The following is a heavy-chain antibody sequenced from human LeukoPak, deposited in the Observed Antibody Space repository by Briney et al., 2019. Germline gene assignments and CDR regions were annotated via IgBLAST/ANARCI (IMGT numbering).Heavy chain of an antibody. Sequence: GGSLRLSCAASGFTFSSYAMSWVRQAPGKGLEWVSAISGRGGSTYYADSVKGRFTISRDNSKNTLYLQMNSLRAEDTAVYYCAKDLLLWFGEPVDYWGQGTLVTVSS. CDR2: ISGRGGST. CDR3: AKDLLLWFGEPVDY. D-gene: IGHD3-10*01. J-gene: IGHJ4*02. V-gene: IGHV3-23*01. CDR1: GFTFSSYA.